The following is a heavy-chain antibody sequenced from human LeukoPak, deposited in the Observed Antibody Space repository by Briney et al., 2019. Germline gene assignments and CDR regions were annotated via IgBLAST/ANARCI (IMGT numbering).Heavy chain of an antibody. J-gene: IGHJ5*02. Sequence: GESLKISCKGSGYSFTSYWISWVRQMPGKGLXXXXXXDPSASYTNYSPSFQGHVTISADKSISTAYLQWSSLKASDTAMYYCARHPQGGSGATNWFDPWGQGTLVTVSS. CDR2: XDPSASYT. V-gene: IGHV5-10-1*01. D-gene: IGHD3-10*01. CDR3: ARHPQGGSGATNWFDP. CDR1: GYSFTSYW.